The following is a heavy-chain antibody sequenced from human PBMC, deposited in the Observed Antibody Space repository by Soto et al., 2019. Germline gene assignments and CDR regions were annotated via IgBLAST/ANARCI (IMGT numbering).Heavy chain of an antibody. CDR1: GFTFSSYG. D-gene: IGHD1-7*01. V-gene: IGHV3-33*01. Sequence: PGGSLRLSCAASGFTFSSYGMHWVRQAPGKGLEWVAVIWYDGSNKYYADSVKGRFTISRDNSKNTLYLQMNSLRAEDTAVYYCAREAPRVELDAFDIWGQGTMVTVS. CDR2: IWYDGSNK. J-gene: IGHJ3*02. CDR3: AREAPRVELDAFDI.